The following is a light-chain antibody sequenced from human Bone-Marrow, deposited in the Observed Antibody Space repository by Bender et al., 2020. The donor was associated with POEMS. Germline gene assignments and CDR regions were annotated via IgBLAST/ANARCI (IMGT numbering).Light chain of an antibody. V-gene: IGLV3-25*02. CDR2: KDS. CDR1: ALPKRY. J-gene: IGLJ2*01. CDR3: QVWESTSDSPVV. Sequence: SYELTQPPSVSVSPGQTARITCSGDALPKRYAFWYQQKPGQAPVLMIYKDSERPSGIPERFSGSGSETRATLTISRVEAGDEADYYCQVWESTSDSPVVFGGGTKLTVL.